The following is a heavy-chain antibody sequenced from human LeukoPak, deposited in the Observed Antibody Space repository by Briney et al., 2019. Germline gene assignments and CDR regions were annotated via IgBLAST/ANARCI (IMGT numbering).Heavy chain of an antibody. J-gene: IGHJ4*02. CDR2: ISYDGSNK. V-gene: IGHV3-30*18. CDR3: AKIPSLDYHDY. CDR1: GFTFSSYG. Sequence: GRSLRLACAASGFTFSSYGMHWVRQAPGKGLEWVAVISYDGSNKYYADSVKGRFTISRDNSKNTLYLQMNSLRAEDTAVYYCAKIPSLDYHDYWGQGTLVTVSS. D-gene: IGHD2-21*01.